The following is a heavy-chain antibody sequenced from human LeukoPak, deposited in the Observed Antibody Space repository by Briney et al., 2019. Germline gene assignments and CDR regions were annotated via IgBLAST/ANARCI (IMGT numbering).Heavy chain of an antibody. V-gene: IGHV1-18*04. CDR1: GYTFTSYY. D-gene: IGHD3-10*01. CDR3: ARQREAYYYGSGEAFDI. CDR2: ISAYNGNT. J-gene: IGHJ3*02. Sequence: ASVKVSCKASGYTFTSYYMHWVRQAPGQGLEWMGWISAYNGNTNYAQKLQGRVTMTTDTSTSTAYMELRSLRSDDTAVYYCARQREAYYYGSGEAFDIWGQGTMVTVSS.